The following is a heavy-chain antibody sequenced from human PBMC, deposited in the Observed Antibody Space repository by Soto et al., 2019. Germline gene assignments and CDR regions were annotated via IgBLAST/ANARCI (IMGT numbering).Heavy chain of an antibody. CDR3: ASRGSGSYYRSPNWFDP. Sequence: SETLSLTCAVYGGSFSGYYWSWIRQPPGKGLEWIGEINHSGSTNYNPSLKSRATISVDTSKNQFSLKLSSVTAADTAVYYCASRGSGSYYRSPNWFDPWGQGTLVTVSS. J-gene: IGHJ5*02. V-gene: IGHV4-34*01. CDR2: INHSGST. D-gene: IGHD3-10*01. CDR1: GGSFSGYY.